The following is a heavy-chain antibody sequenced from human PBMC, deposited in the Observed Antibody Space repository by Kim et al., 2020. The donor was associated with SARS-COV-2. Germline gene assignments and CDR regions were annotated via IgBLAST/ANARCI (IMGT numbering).Heavy chain of an antibody. CDR2: INHSGST. V-gene: IGHV4-34*01. D-gene: IGHD3-3*01. CDR1: GGSFSGYY. CDR3: ARVGRFLEWLLSNHYYYYMDV. J-gene: IGHJ6*03. Sequence: SETLSLTCAVYGGSFSGYYWSWIRQPPGKGLEWIGEINHSGSTNYNPSLKSRVTISVDTSKNQFSLKLSSVTAADTAVYYCARVGRFLEWLLSNHYYYYMDVLGKGTTVTVSS.